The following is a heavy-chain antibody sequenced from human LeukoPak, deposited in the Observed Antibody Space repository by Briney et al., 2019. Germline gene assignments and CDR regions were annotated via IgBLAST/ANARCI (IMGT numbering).Heavy chain of an antibody. Sequence: QPGGSLRLSCAASGFTFSSYGIHWVRQAPGKGLEWVAVISYDGSNKYYGDSVKGRFTISRDNSKDTLFLQMNSLRPEDTAVYYCAKESDDYYFEFWGQGTLVTVSS. V-gene: IGHV3-30*18. D-gene: IGHD3-3*01. CDR3: AKESDDYYFEF. CDR2: ISYDGSNK. CDR1: GFTFSSYG. J-gene: IGHJ4*02.